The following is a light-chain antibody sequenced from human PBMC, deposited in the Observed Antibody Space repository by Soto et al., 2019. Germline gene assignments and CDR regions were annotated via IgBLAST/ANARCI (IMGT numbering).Light chain of an antibody. J-gene: IGKJ5*01. CDR1: QSISNY. Sequence: DLQVTQSPSSVSASVGDRVTITCRASQSISNYVNWYQQKPWKAPKFLIYGASSLQRGVPSRFSGSGSGTDFSPTISSLQPQDFATYYCQQSYSTSPITFGQGTRLEIK. V-gene: IGKV1-39*01. CDR3: QQSYSTSPIT. CDR2: GAS.